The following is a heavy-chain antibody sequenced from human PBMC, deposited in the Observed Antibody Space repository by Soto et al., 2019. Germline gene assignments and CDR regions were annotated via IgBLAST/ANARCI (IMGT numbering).Heavy chain of an antibody. Sequence: QVQLQESGPGLVKPSETLSLTCTVSGDSMSKYYWSWIRQPAGKGLEWIGRIYTSGSTNYNPSLKSRVNMSLDTSNNHFSLNLKSVTAADAAVYYCARTVGAAYYCDFWGQGALVTVSS. V-gene: IGHV4-4*07. CDR3: ARTVGAAYYCDF. CDR1: GDSMSKYY. D-gene: IGHD1-26*01. J-gene: IGHJ4*02. CDR2: IYTSGST.